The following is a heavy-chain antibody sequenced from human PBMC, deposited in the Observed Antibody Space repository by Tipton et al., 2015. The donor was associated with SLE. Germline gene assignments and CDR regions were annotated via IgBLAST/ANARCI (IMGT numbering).Heavy chain of an antibody. V-gene: IGHV3-30-3*01. CDR2: ISYDESNK. D-gene: IGHD3-10*01. Sequence: SLRLSCAASGFTFSNYAIYWVRQAPGKGLEWVAVISYDESNKYYADSVKGRFTISRDNAKNSLYLQMNSLRAEDTAVYYCARDSLAGGFFDYWGQGTLVTVSS. J-gene: IGHJ4*02. CDR3: ARDSLAGGFFDY. CDR1: GFTFSNYA.